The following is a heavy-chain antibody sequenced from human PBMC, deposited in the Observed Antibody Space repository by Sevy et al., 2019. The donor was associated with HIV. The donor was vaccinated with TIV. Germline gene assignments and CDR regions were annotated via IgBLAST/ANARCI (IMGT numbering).Heavy chain of an antibody. Sequence: GGSLRLSCAASGFTFSSYSMNWVRQAPGKGLEWVSYISTSSSAIQYADSVKGRFTISRDDAKNSLYLQMNSLRDEDTAAYYCARDSRGSGTEFDYWGQGTLVTVSS. CDR3: ARDSRGSGTEFDY. CDR2: ISTSSSAI. CDR1: GFTFSSYS. V-gene: IGHV3-48*02. D-gene: IGHD3-10*01. J-gene: IGHJ4*02.